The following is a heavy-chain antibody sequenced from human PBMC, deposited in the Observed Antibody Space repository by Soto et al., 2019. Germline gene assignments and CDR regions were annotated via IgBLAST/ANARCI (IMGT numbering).Heavy chain of an antibody. D-gene: IGHD4-17*01. CDR2: IYYSGST. CDR1: GGSISSSSYY. V-gene: IGHV4-39*01. J-gene: IGHJ3*02. Sequence: QLQLQESGPGLVKPSETLSLTCTVSGGSISSSSYYWGWIRQPPGKGLEWIGSIYYSGSTYYNPSLTSRVTISVDTSKNQFSLKLSSVTAADTAVYYCAVTVTTRGGAFDIWGQGTMVTVSS. CDR3: AVTVTTRGGAFDI.